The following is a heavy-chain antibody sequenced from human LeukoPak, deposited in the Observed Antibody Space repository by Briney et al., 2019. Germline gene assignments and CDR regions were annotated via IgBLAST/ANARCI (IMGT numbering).Heavy chain of an antibody. CDR1: GFTFNSYA. J-gene: IGHJ4*02. V-gene: IGHV3-23*01. D-gene: IGHD6-13*01. CDR3: ARCFGVPSAGNFDF. Sequence: PGGSLRLSCAVSGFTFNSYAMNWVRQAPGKGLEWVSGISGSGAGTYYADSVTGRFTSSRDNSKNTLYLLMNSLRAEDTAIYFCARCFGVPSAGNFDFWGRGTLVTVSS. CDR2: ISGSGAGT.